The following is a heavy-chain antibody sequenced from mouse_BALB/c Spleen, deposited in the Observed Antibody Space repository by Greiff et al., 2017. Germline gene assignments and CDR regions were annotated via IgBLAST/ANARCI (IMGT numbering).Heavy chain of an antibody. Sequence: VQVVESGPGLVAPSQSLSITCTVSGFSLTDYGVSWIRQPPGKGLEWLGVIWGGGSTYYNSALKSRLSISKDNSKSQVFLKMNSLQTDDTAMYYCAKGYDYDEYAMDYWGQGTSVTVSS. CDR2: IWGGGST. V-gene: IGHV2-6-5*01. J-gene: IGHJ4*01. D-gene: IGHD2-4*01. CDR1: GFSLTDYG. CDR3: AKGYDYDEYAMDY.